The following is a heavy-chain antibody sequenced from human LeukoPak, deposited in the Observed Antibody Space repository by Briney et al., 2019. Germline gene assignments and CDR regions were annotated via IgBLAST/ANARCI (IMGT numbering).Heavy chain of an antibody. D-gene: IGHD3-22*01. V-gene: IGHV1-8*03. J-gene: IGHJ6*03. CDR1: GYTFTTYD. Sequence: ASVKVSCKASGYTFTTYDINWVRQAPGQGLEWVGWVNPNNGNTGSAQKFQGRVTITRDTSISTAYMELSSLRSEDTAVYYCARQYYSDSSGYYDAGYYYYYLDVWGKGTTVTVSS. CDR3: ARQYYSDSSGYYDAGYYYYYLDV. CDR2: VNPNNGNT.